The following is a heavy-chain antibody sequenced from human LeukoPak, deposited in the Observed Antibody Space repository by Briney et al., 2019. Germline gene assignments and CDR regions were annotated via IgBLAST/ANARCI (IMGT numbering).Heavy chain of an antibody. V-gene: IGHV3-64*01. D-gene: IGHD2-21*02. J-gene: IGHJ1*01. CDR3: AKDRYCGGDCYQEYFQH. Sequence: GGSLRLSCAASGFTFSSYAMHWVRQAPGKGLGYVSAISSNGGSTYYANSVKGRFTISRDNSKNTLYVQMNNLRVEDTAVYYCAKDRYCGGDCYQEYFQHWGQGTLVTVSS. CDR1: GFTFSSYA. CDR2: ISSNGGST.